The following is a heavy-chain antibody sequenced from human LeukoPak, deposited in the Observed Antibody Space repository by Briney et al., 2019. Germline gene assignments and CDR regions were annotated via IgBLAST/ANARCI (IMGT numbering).Heavy chain of an antibody. J-gene: IGHJ6*02. CDR1: GFTFSSYA. Sequence: GGSLRLSCAASGFTFSSYAMTWVRQAPGKGLEWVSAISPSGDNTYHADSMKGRFTISRDISKNTLYLQMNSLRAEDTALYFCARSGGMDVWGQGTTVTVSS. V-gene: IGHV3-23*01. CDR3: ARSGGMDV. CDR2: ISPSGDNT. D-gene: IGHD3-10*01.